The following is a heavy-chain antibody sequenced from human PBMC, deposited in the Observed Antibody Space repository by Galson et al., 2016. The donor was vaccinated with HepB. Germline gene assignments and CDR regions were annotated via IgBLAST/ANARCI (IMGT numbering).Heavy chain of an antibody. Sequence: QSGAEVKKPGESLKISCKASGYTFTSFWIGWVRQAPGKGLEWLGTIYPGDSDTRYSPTFRGQVTISADKSINTAYLRWSSLKASDTAKYFCAFISGGDQKVVNSAFNIWGQGTVVTVAS. CDR1: GYTFTSFW. V-gene: IGHV5-51*01. J-gene: IGHJ3*02. CDR2: IYPGDSDT. D-gene: IGHD3-10*01. CDR3: AFISGGDQKVVNSAFNI.